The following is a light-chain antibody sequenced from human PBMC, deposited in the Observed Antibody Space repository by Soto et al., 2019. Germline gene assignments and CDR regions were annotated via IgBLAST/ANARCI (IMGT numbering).Light chain of an antibody. CDR2: IAS. V-gene: IGKV1-12*01. J-gene: IGKJ4*01. CDR1: QDINSW. CDR3: QHSKSSPLT. Sequence: DIQMTQSPSSVSASVGDRVTITCRASQDINSWLTWYQQKPGKAPKVLIYIASRLQPGVPSRFSGRGSGTDLSLPISNLQPEDFATNFCQHSKSSPLTFGGGTKVEIK.